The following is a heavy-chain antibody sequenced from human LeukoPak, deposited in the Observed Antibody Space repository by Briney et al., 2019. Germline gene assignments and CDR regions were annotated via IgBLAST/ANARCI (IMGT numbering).Heavy chain of an antibody. CDR3: AKELYGNPSGY. V-gene: IGHV3-23*01. CDR2: ISGDGGTI. J-gene: IGHJ4*02. CDR1: GGSISSYY. Sequence: ETLSLTCTVSGGSISSYYWSWVRQAPGKGLEWVSAISGDGGTISYAASVRGRFTISRDNAKNTLFLQMSSLRAGDTALYYCAKELYGNPSGYWGQGTRVTVSS. D-gene: IGHD2-8*01.